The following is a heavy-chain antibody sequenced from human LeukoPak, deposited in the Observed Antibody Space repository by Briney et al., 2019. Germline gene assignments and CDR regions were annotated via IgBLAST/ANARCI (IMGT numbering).Heavy chain of an antibody. D-gene: IGHD3-9*01. CDR1: GFTFSDYY. V-gene: IGHV3-11*03. Sequence: GGSLRLSCAASGFTFSDYYMSWIRQAPGKGREGGAYISSSSSYKNYEDAVKGRFTIYRENAKKSMDLQMNSLRAEDTAVYYFFQAEDGIRYFDWYNWFDPWGQGTLVTVSS. CDR3: FQAEDGIRYFDWYNWFDP. CDR2: ISSSSSYK. J-gene: IGHJ5*02.